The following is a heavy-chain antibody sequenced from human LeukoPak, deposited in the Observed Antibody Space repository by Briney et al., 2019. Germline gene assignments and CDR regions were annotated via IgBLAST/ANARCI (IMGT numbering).Heavy chain of an antibody. CDR2: INHSGST. CDR3: ARGYCSSTSCWFDP. V-gene: IGHV4-34*01. Sequence: KSSETLSLTCTVSGGSISSYYWSWIRQPPGKGLEWIGEINHSGSTNYNPSLKSRVTISVDTSKNQFSLKLSSVTAADTAVYYCARGYCSSTSCWFDPWGQGTLVTVSS. CDR1: GGSISSYY. J-gene: IGHJ5*02. D-gene: IGHD2-2*01.